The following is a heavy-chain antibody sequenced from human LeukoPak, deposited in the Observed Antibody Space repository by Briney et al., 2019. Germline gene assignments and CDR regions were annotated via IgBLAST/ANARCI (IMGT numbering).Heavy chain of an antibody. J-gene: IGHJ4*02. Sequence: GGSLRLSCAASGFTFDDYGMSWVRQAPGKGLEWVSGINWNGGSTGYADSVKGRFTISRDNAKNSLYLQMNSLRAEDTAVYYCARAHYYGSGSYYKYWGQGTLVTVSS. CDR3: ARAHYYGSGSYYKY. V-gene: IGHV3-20*04. CDR1: GFTFDDYG. D-gene: IGHD3-10*01. CDR2: INWNGGST.